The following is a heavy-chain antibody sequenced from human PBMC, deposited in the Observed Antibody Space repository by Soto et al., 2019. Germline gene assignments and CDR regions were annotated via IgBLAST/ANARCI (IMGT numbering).Heavy chain of an antibody. V-gene: IGHV3-23*01. CDR1: GFPISTYA. Sequence: GSLRLSCAASGFPISTYAMTWVRQAPGKGLECVSGVTGSGSQIYYAGSVKGRFTISKDNSKNTLYLQMSSLREEDTALYYCAKDAVYRDGLWLMDSWGQGTLVTVSS. D-gene: IGHD2-21*01. CDR3: AKDAVYRDGLWLMDS. CDR2: VTGSGSQI. J-gene: IGHJ5*02.